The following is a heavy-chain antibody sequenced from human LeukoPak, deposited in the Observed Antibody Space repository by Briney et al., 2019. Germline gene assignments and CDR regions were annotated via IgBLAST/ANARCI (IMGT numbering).Heavy chain of an antibody. CDR1: GGSISSSSSY. J-gene: IGHJ4*02. V-gene: IGHV4-39*01. CDR3: ARPGRRDYYFDY. D-gene: IGHD2-21*02. Sequence: PSETLSLTCTVSGGSISSSSSYWGWIRQPPRKGLEWIGSIYYSGSTYYNPSLKSRVTISVDTSKNQFSLKLSSVTAADTAVYYCARPGRRDYYFDYWGQGTLVTVSS. CDR2: IYYSGST.